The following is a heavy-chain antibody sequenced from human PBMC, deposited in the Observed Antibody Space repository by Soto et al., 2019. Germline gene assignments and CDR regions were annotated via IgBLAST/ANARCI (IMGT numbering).Heavy chain of an antibody. CDR2: IYWDDDK. CDR1: GFSLSTSGVG. D-gene: IGHD6-19*01. CDR3: AHRVDGYSSGWYAGFDP. Sequence: QITLKESGPTLVKPTQTLTLTCTFSGFSLSTSGVGVGWIRQPPGKALEWLALIYWDDDKRYSPSLKSRLTITKDTSKNQVVLTMTNMDPVDTATYYCAHRVDGYSSGWYAGFDPWGQGTLVTVSS. V-gene: IGHV2-5*02. J-gene: IGHJ5*02.